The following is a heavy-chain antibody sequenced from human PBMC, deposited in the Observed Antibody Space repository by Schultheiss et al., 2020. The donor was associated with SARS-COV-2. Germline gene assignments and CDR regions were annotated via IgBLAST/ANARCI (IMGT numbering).Heavy chain of an antibody. V-gene: IGHV4-34*01. CDR1: GGSFSGYY. J-gene: IGHJ4*02. D-gene: IGHD3-10*01. CDR3: ARGWGYYGSGSYYHY. Sequence: GSLRLSCAVYGGSFSGYYWTWIRQPPGKGLEWIGEINHSGSTSYNPSLKSRVTISVDMSKNQFSLKLGSVTAADTAVYYCARGWGYYGSGSYYHYWGQGVLVTVSS. CDR2: INHSGST.